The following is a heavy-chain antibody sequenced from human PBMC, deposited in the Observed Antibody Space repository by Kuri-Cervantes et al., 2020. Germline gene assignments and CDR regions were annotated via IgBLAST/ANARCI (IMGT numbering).Heavy chain of an antibody. CDR2: IIPIFGTA. V-gene: IGHV1-69*06. CDR1: GGTFSSYA. D-gene: IGHD5-24*01. Sequence: SVKVSCKASGGTFSSYAISWVRQAPGQGLEWMGGIIPIFGTANYAQKFQGRVTITADKSTSTAYMELSSLRSEDTAVYYCARGGRDGYNREHFDYWGQGTLVTVSS. J-gene: IGHJ4*02. CDR3: ARGGRDGYNREHFDY.